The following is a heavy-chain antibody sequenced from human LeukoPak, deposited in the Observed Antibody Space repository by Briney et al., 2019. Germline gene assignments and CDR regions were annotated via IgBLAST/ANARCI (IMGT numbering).Heavy chain of an antibody. D-gene: IGHD3-22*01. CDR2: INHSGST. V-gene: IGHV4-34*01. Sequence: PSETLSLTCAVYGGSFSGYYWSWIRQPPGKGLEWIGEINHSGSTNYNPSLKSRVTISVDTSKNQFSLKLSSVTAADTAVYYCAGVVVNFGISPTHFVYWGQGTLVTVSS. CDR3: AGVVVNFGISPTHFVY. J-gene: IGHJ4*02. CDR1: GGSFSGYY.